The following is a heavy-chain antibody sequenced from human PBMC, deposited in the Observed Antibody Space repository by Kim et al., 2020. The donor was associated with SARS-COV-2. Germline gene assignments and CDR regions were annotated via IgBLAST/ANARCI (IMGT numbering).Heavy chain of an antibody. D-gene: IGHD6-13*01. CDR3: ARDPSSSWYHWFDP. Sequence: ADSLQGRFTISRANAKHSRDLQMNSLRAEDTAVYYCARDPSSSWYHWFDPWGQGTLVTVSS. J-gene: IGHJ5*02. V-gene: IGHV3-11*01.